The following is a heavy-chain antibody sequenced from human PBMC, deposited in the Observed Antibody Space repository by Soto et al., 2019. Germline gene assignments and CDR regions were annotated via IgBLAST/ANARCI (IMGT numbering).Heavy chain of an antibody. V-gene: IGHV3-21*01. Sequence: GESLKISCAASGFTFSSYSMNWVRQAPGKGLEWVSSISSSSSYIYYADSVKGRLTISRDNAKNSLYLQMNSLRAEDTAVYYCASLVTLGRGSDYWGQGTLVTVSS. CDR2: ISSSSSYI. CDR3: ASLVTLGRGSDY. D-gene: IGHD5-18*01. CDR1: GFTFSSYS. J-gene: IGHJ4*02.